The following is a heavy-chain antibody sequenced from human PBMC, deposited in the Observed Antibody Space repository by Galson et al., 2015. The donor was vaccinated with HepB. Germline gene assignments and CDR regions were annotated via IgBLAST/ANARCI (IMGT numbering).Heavy chain of an antibody. Sequence: LSLTCGVYGGSFSGYQWSWLRQPPGKAPEWLGEINYRGSTSYSPSLKSRVTISLDTSKNQFSLELTSVTAADTAVYFCARGLRGGLGGRLELWGQGALVTVSS. CDR2: INYRGST. CDR1: GGSFSGYQ. CDR3: ARGLRGGLGGRLEL. J-gene: IGHJ5*02. D-gene: IGHD3-16*01. V-gene: IGHV4-34*01.